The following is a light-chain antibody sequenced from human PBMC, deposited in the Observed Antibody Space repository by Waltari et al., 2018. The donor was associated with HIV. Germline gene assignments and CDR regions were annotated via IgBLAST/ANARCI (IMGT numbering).Light chain of an antibody. J-gene: IGKJ4*01. Sequence: EIVMTQSPATLSVSPGARVTLSCRASRNVNNNLAWYQQKPGQAPRLLIYGASTRAPGLPARFSGSGSGTEFTLTISSLQSEDFAVYYCQQYDKWPLTFGGGTKVEIK. CDR3: QQYDKWPLT. V-gene: IGKV3-15*01. CDR2: GAS. CDR1: RNVNNN.